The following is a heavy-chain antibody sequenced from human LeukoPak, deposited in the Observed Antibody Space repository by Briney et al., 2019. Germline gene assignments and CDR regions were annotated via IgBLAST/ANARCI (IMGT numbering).Heavy chain of an antibody. V-gene: IGHV1-69*13. J-gene: IGHJ4*02. D-gene: IGHD3-10*01. CDR2: IIPIFNTS. CDR1: GGTFSSYA. Sequence: ASVKVSCKASGGTFSSYAFSWVRQAPGQGLEWMGGIIPIFNTSYYPQKFQGRVTITADESTSTVYMDLSSLRSEDTALYYCAKMSGSYFVRIDYWGQGTLVTVSS. CDR3: AKMSGSYFVRIDY.